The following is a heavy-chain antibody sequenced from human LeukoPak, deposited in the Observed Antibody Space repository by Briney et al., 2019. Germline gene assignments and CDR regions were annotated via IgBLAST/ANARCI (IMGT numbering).Heavy chain of an antibody. CDR3: ARDGGYHGAFDI. D-gene: IGHD2-15*01. CDR2: IYYSGRT. CDR1: GGSIIRDTYY. J-gene: IGHJ3*02. Sequence: PSETLSLTCTVSGGSIIRDTYYWAWIRQPPGKGLEWIGYIYYSGRTHYNPSLKSRVTISVDTSKNQFSLKLSSVTAADTAVYYCARDGGYHGAFDIWGQGTMVTVSS. V-gene: IGHV4-30-4*08.